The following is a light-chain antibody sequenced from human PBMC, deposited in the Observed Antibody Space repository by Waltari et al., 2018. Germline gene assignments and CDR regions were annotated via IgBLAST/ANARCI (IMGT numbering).Light chain of an antibody. CDR3: AVWDDSLSAVV. CDR2: GNH. CDR1: NSNIGNNP. J-gene: IGLJ2*01. Sequence: QSVLTQPPSASETPGQRITISCSGINSNIGNNPVSWYQQLPGTTPKLLIYGNHQRPSGVPDRFSGSKSGASASLAISGLRSEDEADYYCAVWDDSLSAVVFGGGTKLTV. V-gene: IGLV1-47*01.